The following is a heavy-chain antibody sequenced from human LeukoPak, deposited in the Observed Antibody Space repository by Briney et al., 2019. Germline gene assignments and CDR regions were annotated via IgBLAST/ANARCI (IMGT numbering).Heavy chain of an antibody. Sequence: KPSETLSLTCTVSGGSISSYYWSWIRQPPGKGLEWIGYIYYSGSTNYNPSPKSRVTISVDTSKNQFSLKLSSVTAADTAVYYCARLQSILTGYYRGYYYYGMDVWGQGTTVTVSS. V-gene: IGHV4-59*08. J-gene: IGHJ6*02. CDR2: IYYSGST. D-gene: IGHD3-9*01. CDR3: ARLQSILTGYYRGYYYYGMDV. CDR1: GGSISSYY.